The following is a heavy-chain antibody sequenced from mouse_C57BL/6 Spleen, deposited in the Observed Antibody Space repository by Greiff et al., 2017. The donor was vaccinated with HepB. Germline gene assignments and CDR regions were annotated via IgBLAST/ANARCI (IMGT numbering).Heavy chain of an antibody. V-gene: IGHV1-80*01. Sequence: VQLQQSGAELVKPGASVKISCKASGYAFSSYWMNWVKQRPGKGLEWIGQIYPGDGDTNYNGKFKGKATLTADKSSSTAYMQLSSLTSEDSAVYFCAPTMVTTGYYAMDYWGQGTSVTVSS. CDR3: APTMVTTGYYAMDY. J-gene: IGHJ4*01. CDR1: GYAFSSYW. D-gene: IGHD2-2*01. CDR2: IYPGDGDT.